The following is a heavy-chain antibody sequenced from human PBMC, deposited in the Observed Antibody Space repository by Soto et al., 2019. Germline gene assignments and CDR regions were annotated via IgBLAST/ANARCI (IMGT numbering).Heavy chain of an antibody. Sequence: QAGGALRLSCKDSGFTFSDHEMTWVRQSPGKGLEWIAYISASGGTTYHADHVRGRFTISRDNAKNTLYLRMNSLRAEDTALYYCARDPRPPIQAVASDYWGQGTLVTVSS. V-gene: IGHV3-48*03. CDR3: ARDPRPPIQAVASDY. CDR1: GFTFSDHE. CDR2: ISASGGTT. D-gene: IGHD2-2*02. J-gene: IGHJ4*02.